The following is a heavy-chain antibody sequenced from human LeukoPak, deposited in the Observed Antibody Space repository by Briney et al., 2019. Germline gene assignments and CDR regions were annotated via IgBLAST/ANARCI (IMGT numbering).Heavy chain of an antibody. V-gene: IGHV1-69*01. D-gene: IGHD1-1*01. CDR3: ASPPRGNTKGAFDI. CDR1: GGTFSSYA. Sequence: SVKVSCKASGGTFSSYAISWVRQAPGQGLEWMGGIIPIFGTANYAQKFQGRVTITADESTSTASMELSSLRSEDTAVYYCASPPRGNTKGAFDIWGQGTMVTVSS. J-gene: IGHJ3*02. CDR2: IIPIFGTA.